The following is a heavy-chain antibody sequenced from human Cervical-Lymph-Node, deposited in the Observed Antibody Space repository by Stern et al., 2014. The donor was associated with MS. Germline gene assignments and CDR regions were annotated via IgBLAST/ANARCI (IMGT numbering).Heavy chain of an antibody. V-gene: IGHV1-69*01. D-gene: IGHD3-10*01. CDR1: GVTFSSSD. J-gene: IGHJ4*02. CDR3: ALGGFGHYFEY. Sequence: VQLVESGAEVQKPGSSVKVSCRASGVTFSSSDISWVRQAHGPGLEWMGGIIPIIGTANYAQKYQGRVTITADESTSTAYMELSSLRSEDTAIYYCALGGFGHYFEYWGQGTLVTVSS. CDR2: IIPIIGTA.